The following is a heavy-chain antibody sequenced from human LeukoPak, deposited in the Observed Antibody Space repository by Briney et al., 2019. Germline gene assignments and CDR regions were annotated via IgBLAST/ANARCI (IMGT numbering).Heavy chain of an antibody. J-gene: IGHJ4*02. D-gene: IGHD6-19*01. Sequence: GGTLRLSCAASGFIFSRYGMSWVRQAPGKGLEWVSAISGSGGTSYYADSVKGRFTISRDNSKNTLYPQINSLRAEDTALYYCAKDHLPGIVVADRDYWGQGTLVTVSS. V-gene: IGHV3-23*01. CDR1: GFIFSRYG. CDR3: AKDHLPGIVVADRDY. CDR2: ISGSGGTS.